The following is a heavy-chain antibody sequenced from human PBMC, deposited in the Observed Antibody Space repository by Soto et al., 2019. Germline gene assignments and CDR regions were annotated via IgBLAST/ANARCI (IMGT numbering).Heavy chain of an antibody. CDR1: GYTFTSYG. V-gene: IGHV1-18*01. D-gene: IGHD2-15*01. Sequence: ASVKVSCKASGYTFTSYGISWVRQAPGQGLEWMGWISAYNGNTNYAQKLQGRVTMTTDTSTSTAYMELRSLRSDDTAVYYCARVEGVEMGQCSGGSCYSGSWFDPWGQGTLVTVSS. J-gene: IGHJ5*02. CDR3: ARVEGVEMGQCSGGSCYSGSWFDP. CDR2: ISAYNGNT.